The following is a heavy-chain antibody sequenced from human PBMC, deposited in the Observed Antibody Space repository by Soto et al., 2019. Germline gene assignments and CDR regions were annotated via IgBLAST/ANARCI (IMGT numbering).Heavy chain of an antibody. CDR2: IYHNGST. J-gene: IGHJ2*01. CDR1: GGSISTYY. Sequence: PSETLSLTCTVSGGSISTYYWSWVRQPPGKGLEWIGYIYHNGSTNYNPSLKSRVTISVDSSKKQFSLKLSSVTAADTAVYYCARVTYYYDDSGYYYYWYFDLWGRGSLVTVS. V-gene: IGHV4-59*01. CDR3: ARVTYYYDDSGYYYYWYFDL. D-gene: IGHD3-22*01.